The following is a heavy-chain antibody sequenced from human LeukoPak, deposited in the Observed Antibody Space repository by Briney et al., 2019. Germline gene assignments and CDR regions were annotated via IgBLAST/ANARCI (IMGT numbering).Heavy chain of an antibody. D-gene: IGHD1-7*01. CDR1: GFTFSYYA. CDR3: ATYWNYGY. Sequence: GGSLRLSCAASGFTFSYYAMHWVRQAPGKGLEYVSGISRNGGSTYYGNSVKGRFTISRDNSKNTLYLQMGSLRAEDMAVYYCATYWNYGYWGQGTLVTVSS. CDR2: ISRNGGST. V-gene: IGHV3-64*01. J-gene: IGHJ4*02.